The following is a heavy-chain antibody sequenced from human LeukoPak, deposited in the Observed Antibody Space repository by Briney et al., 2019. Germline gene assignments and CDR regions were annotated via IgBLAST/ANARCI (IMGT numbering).Heavy chain of an antibody. V-gene: IGHV3-23*01. CDR1: GFTFSSYA. CDR3: ARGDVDDFWSGYWEGNWFDP. Sequence: GGSLRLSCAASGFTFSSYAMSWVRQAPGKGLEWVSAISGSGGSTYYADSVKGRFTISRDNSKNTLYLQMNSLRAEDTAVYYCARGDVDDFWSGYWEGNWFDPWGQGTLVTVSS. J-gene: IGHJ5*02. D-gene: IGHD3-3*01. CDR2: ISGSGGST.